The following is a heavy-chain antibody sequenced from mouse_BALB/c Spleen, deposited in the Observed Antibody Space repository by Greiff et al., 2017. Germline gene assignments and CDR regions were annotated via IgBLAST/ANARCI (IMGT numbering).Heavy chain of an antibody. J-gene: IGHJ2*01. CDR1: GFTFSSYG. CDR3: ARGGGYGNFDY. CDR2: INSNGGST. Sequence: EVKVEESGGGLVQPGGSLKLSCAASGFTFSSYGMSWVRQPPDKRLELVATINSNGGSTYYPDSVKGRFTISRDNAKNTLYLQMSSLKSEETAMYYCARGGGYGNFDYWGQGTTLTVSA. V-gene: IGHV5-6-3*01. D-gene: IGHD2-1*01.